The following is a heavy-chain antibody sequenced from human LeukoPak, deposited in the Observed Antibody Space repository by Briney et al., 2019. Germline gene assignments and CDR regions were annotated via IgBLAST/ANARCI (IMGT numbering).Heavy chain of an antibody. Sequence: GGSLRLSCAASGFTFSSYAMSWVRQAPGKGLEWVSGISGSGGSTYYADSVKGRFTISRDNSKNTVFLQMNSLRAEDTAVYYCAKDTARGYTYGPDYWGQGTLLTVSS. D-gene: IGHD5-18*01. CDR2: ISGSGGST. V-gene: IGHV3-23*01. J-gene: IGHJ4*02. CDR3: AKDTARGYTYGPDY. CDR1: GFTFSSYA.